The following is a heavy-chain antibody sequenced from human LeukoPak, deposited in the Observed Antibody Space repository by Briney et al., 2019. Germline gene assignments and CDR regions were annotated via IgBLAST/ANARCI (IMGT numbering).Heavy chain of an antibody. CDR1: GFTFDDYA. CDR3: AKDASGYPRSPFDY. D-gene: IGHD3-9*01. V-gene: IGHV3-9*03. CDR2: ISWNSGSI. Sequence: GRSLRLSCAASGFTFDDYAMHWVRHAPGKGLEWVSGISWNSGSIGYADSVKGRFTISRDNAKNSLYLQMNSLRAEDMALYYCAKDASGYPRSPFDYWGQGTLVTVPS. J-gene: IGHJ4*02.